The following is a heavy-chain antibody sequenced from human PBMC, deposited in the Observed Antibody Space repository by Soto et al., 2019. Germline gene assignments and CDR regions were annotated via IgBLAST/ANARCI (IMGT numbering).Heavy chain of an antibody. J-gene: IGHJ6*02. CDR3: ARDTRTGYCSGVSCYYYGMDV. D-gene: IGHD2-15*01. CDR1: GFTFNNFA. V-gene: IGHV3-21*01. Sequence: PGGSLRLSCEASGFTFNNFAMNWVRQAPGKGLEWVSSISSNENYIYYADSVGGRFTISRDNAKNSLHLQMNSLRAEDTAVYYCARDTRTGYCSGVSCYYYGMDVWGQGTTVTVSS. CDR2: ISSNENYI.